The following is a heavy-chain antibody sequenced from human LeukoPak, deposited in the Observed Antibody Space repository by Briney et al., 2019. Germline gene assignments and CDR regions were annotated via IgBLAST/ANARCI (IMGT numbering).Heavy chain of an antibody. CDR3: VRETGRRYGMDV. CDR1: GLDFRSYS. D-gene: IGHD3-9*01. J-gene: IGHJ6*02. CDR2: ISTIVSYI. V-gene: IGHV3-21*01. Sequence: GGSVRLSCPSTGLDFRSYSMHWVRQPPWKGLAGFSSISTIVSYIYYQDSRKGRFTISRDNVKNSLFLEMNSLGAADRAVYYCVRETGRRYGMDVWGQGTTVTVSS.